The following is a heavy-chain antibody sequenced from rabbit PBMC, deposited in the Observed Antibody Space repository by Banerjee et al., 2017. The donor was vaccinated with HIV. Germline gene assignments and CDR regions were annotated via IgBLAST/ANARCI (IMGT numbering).Heavy chain of an antibody. J-gene: IGHJ3*01. CDR3: ARDLAGVIGWNFGL. CDR1: GFSFSSNY. Sequence: QEQLEESGGDLVKPEGSLTLTCTASGFSFSSNYWICWVRQAPGKGLEWIACIYNSDGSTYYASWVNGRFTISRSTSLNTVTLQMTSLTAADTATYFCARDLAGVIGWNFGLWGQGTLVTVS. D-gene: IGHD4-1*01. CDR2: IYNSDGST. V-gene: IGHV1S47*01.